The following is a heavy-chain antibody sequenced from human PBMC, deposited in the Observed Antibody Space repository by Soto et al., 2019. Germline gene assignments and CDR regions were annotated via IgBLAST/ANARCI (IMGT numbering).Heavy chain of an antibody. CDR1: GGSISSSSYY. CDR3: ARRKLTRLGISV. J-gene: IGHJ4*02. D-gene: IGHD7-27*01. CDR2: IYYSGST. Sequence: SETLSLTCTVSGGSISSSSYYWGWIRQPPGKGLEWIGSIYYSGSTYYNPCLKSRVTISVDTSKNQFSLKLSSVTAADTAVYYCARRKLTRLGISVWGQGTLVTVSS. V-gene: IGHV4-39*01.